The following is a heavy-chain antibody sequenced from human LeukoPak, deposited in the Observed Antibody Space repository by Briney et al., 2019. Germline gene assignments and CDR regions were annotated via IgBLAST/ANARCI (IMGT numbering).Heavy chain of an antibody. Sequence: SVKVSCKASGGTFSSYAISWVRQAPGQGLEWMGRIIPILGIANYAQKFQGRVTITADKSTSTAYMELSSLRPEDTAVYYCARYRDLYSSSWPFYYYYGMDVWGQGTTVTVSS. CDR3: ARYRDLYSSSWPFYYYYGMDV. CDR2: IIPILGIA. J-gene: IGHJ6*02. CDR1: GGTFSSYA. V-gene: IGHV1-69*04. D-gene: IGHD6-13*01.